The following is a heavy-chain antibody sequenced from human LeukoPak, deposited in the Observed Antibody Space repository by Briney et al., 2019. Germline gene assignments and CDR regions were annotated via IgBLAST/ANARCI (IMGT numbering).Heavy chain of an antibody. CDR3: ANHIDWATFND. CDR2: IYGGGGT. Sequence: GGSLRLSCAASGFTVSSNYMSWVRQAPGKGLEWVSVIYGGGGTYYADSVKGRFIISRDTSKNTLYLQMNSLRADDTAVYFCANHIDWATFNDWGQGTLVTVSS. CDR1: GFTVSSNY. J-gene: IGHJ4*02. V-gene: IGHV3-53*01. D-gene: IGHD3-9*01.